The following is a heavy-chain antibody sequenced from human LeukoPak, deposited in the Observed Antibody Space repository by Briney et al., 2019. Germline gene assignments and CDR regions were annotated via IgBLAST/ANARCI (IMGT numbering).Heavy chain of an antibody. D-gene: IGHD3-9*01. CDR2: IYYSGST. J-gene: IGHJ4*02. V-gene: IGHV4-59*01. Sequence: PSETLSLTCTASGGSISSYYWSWIRQPPGKGLEWIGYIYYSGSTNYNPSLKSRVTISVDTSKNQFSPKLSSVTAADTAVYYCARARGEYFDWSNIGFDYWGQGTLVTVSS. CDR3: ARARGEYFDWSNIGFDY. CDR1: GGSISSYY.